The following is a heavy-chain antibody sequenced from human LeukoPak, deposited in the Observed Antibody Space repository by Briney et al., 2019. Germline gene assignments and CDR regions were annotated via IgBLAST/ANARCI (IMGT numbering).Heavy chain of an antibody. CDR3: AKAYSASEQWLVRGFDY. CDR1: GFTFSSYA. D-gene: IGHD6-19*01. V-gene: IGHV3-23*01. Sequence: GGSLRLSCAASGFTFSSYAMSWVRQAPGKGLEWVSAISGSGGSTYYADSVKGPFTISRDNSKNTLYLQMNSLRAEDTAVYYCAKAYSASEQWLVRGFDYWGQGTLVTVSS. CDR2: ISGSGGST. J-gene: IGHJ4*02.